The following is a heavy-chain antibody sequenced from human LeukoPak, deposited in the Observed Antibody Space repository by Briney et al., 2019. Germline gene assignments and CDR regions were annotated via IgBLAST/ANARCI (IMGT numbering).Heavy chain of an antibody. CDR1: GGSFSGYY. D-gene: IGHD3-16*02. Sequence: PSETLSLTCAVYGGSFSGYYWSWIRQPPGKGLEWIGEINHSGSTNYNPSLKSRVTISVDTSKNQFPLKLSSVTAADTAVYYCARGGLWDYVWGSYRLPFDYWGQGTLVTVSS. CDR3: ARGGLWDYVWGSYRLPFDY. CDR2: INHSGST. V-gene: IGHV4-34*01. J-gene: IGHJ4*02.